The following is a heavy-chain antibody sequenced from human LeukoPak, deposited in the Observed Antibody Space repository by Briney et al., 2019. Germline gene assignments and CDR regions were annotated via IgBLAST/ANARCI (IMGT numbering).Heavy chain of an antibody. CDR1: GFTFSDYY. V-gene: IGHV3-11*04. CDR2: ISPNSDNI. CDR3: VRETGWLFDF. J-gene: IGHJ4*02. Sequence: PGGSLRLSCAASGFTFSDYYMSWIRQAPGKGTEWVAYISPNSDNIHYADSVKGRFTISRDNAKNSLFLQVNSLRAEDTAVYYCVRETGWLFDFWGQGTLVIVSS. D-gene: IGHD5-12*01.